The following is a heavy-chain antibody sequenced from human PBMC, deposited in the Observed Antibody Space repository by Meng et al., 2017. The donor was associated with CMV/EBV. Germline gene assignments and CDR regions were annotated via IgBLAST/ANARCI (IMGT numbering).Heavy chain of an antibody. CDR3: ARVFPEDTNIVVVPAAMDY. Sequence: SETLSLTCTVSGGSISSSSYYWGWIRQPPGKGLVWIGSIYYSGSTYYNPSLKSRVTISVDTSKNQFSLKLSPVTAADTAVCYCARVFPEDTNIVVVPAAMDYWGQGTLVTVSS. CDR2: IYYSGST. CDR1: GGSISSSSYY. V-gene: IGHV4-39*07. D-gene: IGHD2-2*01. J-gene: IGHJ4*02.